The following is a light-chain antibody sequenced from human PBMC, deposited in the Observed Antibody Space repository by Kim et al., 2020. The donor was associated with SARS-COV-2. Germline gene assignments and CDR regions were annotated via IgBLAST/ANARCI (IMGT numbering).Light chain of an antibody. CDR1: QSISNN. CDR2: DAS. CDR3: QQYNMWPRT. J-gene: IGKJ1*01. Sequence: VSPGERAALSSRASQSISNNVAWFQQKAGQAPRHLIYDASTRGTGIPARFSGSGSGTEFTLTISSRQSEDFAVYYCQQYNMWPRTFGQGTKVE. V-gene: IGKV3-15*01.